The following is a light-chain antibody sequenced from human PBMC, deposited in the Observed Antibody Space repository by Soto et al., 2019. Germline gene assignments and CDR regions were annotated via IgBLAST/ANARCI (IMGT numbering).Light chain of an antibody. CDR2: DVS. CDR3: SSYTSSSTLV. V-gene: IGLV2-14*01. CDR1: SSDVGGYNY. J-gene: IGLJ2*01. Sequence: QSVLTQPASVSGSPGQSITISCTGTSSDVGGYNYVSWYQQHPGKAPKLMIYDVSYRPSGVSNRFSGSKSGNTASLTISGLQAEDEVDYYCSSYTSSSTLVFGGGTKLTVL.